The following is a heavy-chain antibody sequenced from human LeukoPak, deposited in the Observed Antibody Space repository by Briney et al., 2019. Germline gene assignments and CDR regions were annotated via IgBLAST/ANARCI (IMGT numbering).Heavy chain of an antibody. CDR2: ISHSGNYV. D-gene: IGHD3-16*01. Sequence: GGSLRLSCAASEFPFSVYAMTWVRRAPGKGLEWVSTISHSGNYVYYADSVKGRFNISRDNAQNSLSLQMDSLRADDTAVYYCARDSSWGGGFDHWGHGTLVTDSS. J-gene: IGHJ4*01. CDR1: EFPFSVYA. V-gene: IGHV3-21*01. CDR3: ARDSSWGGGFDH.